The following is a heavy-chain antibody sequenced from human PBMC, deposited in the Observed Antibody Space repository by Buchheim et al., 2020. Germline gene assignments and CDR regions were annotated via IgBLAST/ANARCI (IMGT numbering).Heavy chain of an antibody. CDR3: ARALRRNYYDSSGYYPRWDEYYYYYYMDV. D-gene: IGHD3-22*01. CDR2: IYYSGST. Sequence: QVQLQESGPGLVKPSQTLSLTCTVSGGSISSGGYYWSWIRQHPGKGLEWIGYIYYSGSTYYNPSLKSRVTISVDTSKNQFSLKLSSVTAADTAVYYCARALRRNYYDSSGYYPRWDEYYYYYYMDVWGKGTT. V-gene: IGHV4-31*03. J-gene: IGHJ6*03. CDR1: GGSISSGGYY.